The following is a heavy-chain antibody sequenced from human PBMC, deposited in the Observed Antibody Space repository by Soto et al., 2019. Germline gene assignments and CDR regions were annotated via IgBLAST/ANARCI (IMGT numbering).Heavy chain of an antibody. V-gene: IGHV5-51*01. Sequence: PGESLKISCKGSGYSFTSYWIGWVRQMPGKGLEWMGIIYPGDSDTRYSPSFQGQVTISADKSISTAYLQWSSLKASDTAMYYCARTSAAGKYYYGMDGCGQGTTVTVAS. CDR1: GYSFTSYW. CDR3: ARTSAAGKYYYGMDG. J-gene: IGHJ6*01. CDR2: IYPGDSDT. D-gene: IGHD6-13*01.